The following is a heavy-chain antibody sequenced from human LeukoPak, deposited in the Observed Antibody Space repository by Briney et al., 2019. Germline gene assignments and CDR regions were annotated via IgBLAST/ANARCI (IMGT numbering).Heavy chain of an antibody. CDR3: ARDGGITYYYDSSGPFDY. CDR1: GGTFSSYA. Sequence: EASVKVSCKASGGTFSSYAISWVRQAPGQGLEWMGGIIPIFGTANYAQKFQGRVTITADESTSTAYMELSSLRSEDTAVYYCARDGGITYYYDSSGPFDYWGQGTLVTVSS. CDR2: IIPIFGTA. V-gene: IGHV1-69*13. J-gene: IGHJ4*02. D-gene: IGHD3-22*01.